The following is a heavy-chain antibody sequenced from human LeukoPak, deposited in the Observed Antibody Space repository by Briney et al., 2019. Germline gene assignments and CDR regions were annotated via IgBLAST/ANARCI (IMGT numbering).Heavy chain of an antibody. V-gene: IGHV4-59*04. CDR3: ARLTHSYYYDGPGYYPYYYMDV. J-gene: IGHJ6*03. CDR2: VYYSGTT. CDR1: GAFGGSISSYY. D-gene: IGHD3-22*01. Sequence: PSETLSLTCTISGAFGGSISSYYWSWIRQPPGKGLEWIGYVYYSGTTYYNPSLKSRVTMSVDTSKNQFSLRLTSVTAADTAVYYCARLTHSYYYDGPGYYPYYYMDVWGEGTTVTVSS.